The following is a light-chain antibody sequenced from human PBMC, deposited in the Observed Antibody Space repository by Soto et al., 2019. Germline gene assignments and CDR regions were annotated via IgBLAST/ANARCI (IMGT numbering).Light chain of an antibody. V-gene: IGKV1-39*01. J-gene: IGKJ1*01. CDR3: QESFSPLWGT. Sequence: DIQMTQSPSSLSASVGDRVTISCQTSQSINTYLNWYQQKTGKAPKLLIYGASSLQSGVPLRFSGSGSRTDFTLTISSLEHEDFATYCCQESFSPLWGTCGQGTKVEIK. CDR1: QSINTY. CDR2: GAS.